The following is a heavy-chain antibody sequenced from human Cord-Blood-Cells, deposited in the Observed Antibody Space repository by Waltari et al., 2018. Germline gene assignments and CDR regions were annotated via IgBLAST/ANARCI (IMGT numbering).Heavy chain of an antibody. CDR3: ARAGGYSYGHYYYYGMDV. J-gene: IGHJ6*02. Sequence: QVQLVQSGAEVKTPGSSVKVSCKASGGTFSSYAISWVRQAPGQGLEWMGGIIPIFGTANYAQKFQGRVTITADESTSTAYMELSSLRSEDTAVYYCARAGGYSYGHYYYYGMDVWGQGTTITVSS. CDR2: IIPIFGTA. CDR1: GGTFSSYA. D-gene: IGHD5-18*01. V-gene: IGHV1-69*12.